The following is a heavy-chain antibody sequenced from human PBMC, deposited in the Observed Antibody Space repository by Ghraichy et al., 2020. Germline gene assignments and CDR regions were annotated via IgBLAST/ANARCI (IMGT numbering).Heavy chain of an antibody. CDR1: GFTFSSYW. V-gene: IGHV3-7*01. Sequence: GESLNISCAASGFTFSSYWMSWVRQAPGKGLEWVANIKQDGSEKYYVDSVKGRFTISRDNAKNSLYLQMNSLRAEDTAVYYCARGFYYFDYWGQGTLVTVSS. CDR3: ARGFYYFDY. CDR2: IKQDGSEK. J-gene: IGHJ4*02.